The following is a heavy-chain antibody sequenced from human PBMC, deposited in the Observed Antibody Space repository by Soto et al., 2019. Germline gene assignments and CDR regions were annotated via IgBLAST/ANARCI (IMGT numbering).Heavy chain of an antibody. CDR1: GGSISSYY. Sequence: QVQLQESGPGLVKPSETLSLTCTVSGGSISSYYWSWIRQPPGKELECIGYIYYSGSTTYNPSLKSRVTLSVDTSKNQFSLKLSSVTAADTAVYYSASYDSSGNFDYWGQGTLVTVSS. CDR3: ASYDSSGNFDY. CDR2: IYYSGST. D-gene: IGHD3-22*01. J-gene: IGHJ4*02. V-gene: IGHV4-59*01.